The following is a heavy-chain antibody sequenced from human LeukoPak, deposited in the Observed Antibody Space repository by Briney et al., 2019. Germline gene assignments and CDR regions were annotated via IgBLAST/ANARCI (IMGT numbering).Heavy chain of an antibody. D-gene: IGHD5-12*01. CDR1: GFTFNTYS. CDR3: TRESGYSGYDVFDY. Sequence: PGGSLRLSCAASGFTFNTYSMNWVRQAPGKGLEWVSSLSSTSRYLYYADSVKGRFTISRDNAKTSVFLQMNSLRAEDTAVYYCTRESGYSGYDVFDYWGQGTLVTVSS. CDR2: LSSTSRYL. J-gene: IGHJ4*02. V-gene: IGHV3-21*01.